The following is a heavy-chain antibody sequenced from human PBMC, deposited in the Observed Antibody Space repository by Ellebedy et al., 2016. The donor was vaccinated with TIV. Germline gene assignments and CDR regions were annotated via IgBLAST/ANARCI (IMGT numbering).Heavy chain of an antibody. Sequence: SETLSLXXTVSGGSISSSSYYWGWIRQPPGKGLEWIGSIYYSGSTYYNPSLKSRVTISVDTSKNQFSLKLSSVTAADTAVYYCARGLKGVLYYFDYWGQGTLVTVSS. CDR3: ARGLKGVLYYFDY. D-gene: IGHD3-16*01. J-gene: IGHJ4*02. CDR1: GGSISSSSYY. CDR2: IYYSGST. V-gene: IGHV4-39*01.